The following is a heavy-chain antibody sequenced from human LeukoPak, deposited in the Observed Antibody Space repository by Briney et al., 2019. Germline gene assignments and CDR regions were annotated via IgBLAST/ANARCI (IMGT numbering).Heavy chain of an antibody. V-gene: IGHV3-74*01. D-gene: IGHD3-10*01. CDR1: GFTFSSYW. CDR2: INTDGSST. CDR3: TASLLSQGNI. J-gene: IGHJ3*02. Sequence: GGSLILYCTAAGFTFSSYWMHWVRHVPGKGLVWVSHINTDGSSTSYAGSVKSRFTISRDNAKNTLYLQVNSMRAEDTVVYYCTASLLSQGNIWGQGTVVTVSS.